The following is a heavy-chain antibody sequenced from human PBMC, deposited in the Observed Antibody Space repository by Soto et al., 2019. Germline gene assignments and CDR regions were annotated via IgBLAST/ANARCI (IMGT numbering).Heavy chain of an antibody. CDR1: GYTFTSYA. D-gene: IGHD1-26*01. CDR2: INAGNGNT. V-gene: IGHV1-3*01. Sequence: QVQLVQSGAEVKKPGASVKVSCKASGYTFTSYAMHWVRQAPGQRLEWMGWINAGNGNTKYSQKFQGRVTITRDTSASTAYMELSSQRTEDTAVYYCARTLVGATPADYWGQGTLVTVSS. CDR3: ARTLVGATPADY. J-gene: IGHJ4*02.